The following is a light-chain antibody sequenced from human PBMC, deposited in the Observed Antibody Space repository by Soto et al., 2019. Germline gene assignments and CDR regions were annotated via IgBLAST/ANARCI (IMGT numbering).Light chain of an antibody. CDR2: GAS. CDR3: QQYHDWPPIT. J-gene: IGKJ3*01. CDR1: QSVSSD. V-gene: IGKV3-15*01. Sequence: EIVMTQSPATLSVSPGEGVTLSCRASQSVSSDLAWYQQKPGQSPRLLMYGASTRATDIPARFSGGGSGTEFPLTISSLQSEDVEIYYCQQYHDWPPITFGPGTKVDIK.